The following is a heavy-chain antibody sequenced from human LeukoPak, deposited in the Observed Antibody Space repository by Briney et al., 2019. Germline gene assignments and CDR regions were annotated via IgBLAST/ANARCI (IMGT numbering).Heavy chain of an antibody. D-gene: IGHD3-10*01. CDR1: GYTFTSYG. CDR2: INPNSGGT. V-gene: IGHV1-2*06. Sequence: ASVKVSCKASGYTFTSYGISWVRQAPGQGLEWMGRINPNSGGTNYAQKFQGRVTMTRDTSISTAYMELSRLRSDDTAVYYCARLGGSGSYYPFDYWGQGTLVTVSS. J-gene: IGHJ4*02. CDR3: ARLGGSGSYYPFDY.